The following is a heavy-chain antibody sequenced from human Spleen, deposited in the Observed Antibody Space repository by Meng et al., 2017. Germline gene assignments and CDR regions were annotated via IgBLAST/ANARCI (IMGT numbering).Heavy chain of an antibody. D-gene: IGHD4-17*01. CDR3: ARGQTTVTYFDY. CDR1: GFTFSDFA. CDR2: INQDGSEK. V-gene: IGHV3-7*01. J-gene: IGHJ4*01. Sequence: GESLKISCTASGFTFSDFAMHWVRQAPGKGLEWVAYINQDGSEKYYVESVKGRFTISRDNAKNSLYLQMNSLRAEDKAVYYCARGQTTVTYFDYWGQGTRVTVSS.